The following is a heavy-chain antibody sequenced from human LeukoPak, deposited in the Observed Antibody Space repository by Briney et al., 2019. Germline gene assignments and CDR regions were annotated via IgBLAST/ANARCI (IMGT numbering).Heavy chain of an antibody. D-gene: IGHD6-19*01. CDR3: VRDLGYRSDWEPDAFDF. CDR1: GGSITNSNYW. Sequence: SETLSLTCAVSGGSITNSNYWWSWVRQPPGKGLEWIGEIYHTGSTNYNPSLKSRVTISVDKSKNQFSLKLSSVTAADTALYYCVRDLGYRSDWEPDAFDFWGQGTMVAVSS. CDR2: IYHTGST. V-gene: IGHV4-4*02. J-gene: IGHJ3*01.